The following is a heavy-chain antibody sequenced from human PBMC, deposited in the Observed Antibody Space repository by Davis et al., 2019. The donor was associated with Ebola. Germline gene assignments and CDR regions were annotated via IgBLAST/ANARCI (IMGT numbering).Heavy chain of an antibody. D-gene: IGHD3-10*01. CDR1: GFTFNYAW. CDR2: IRRKTNFYAT. CDR3: STPYYNSGTFDY. Sequence: GESLKISCAASGFTFNYAWMTWVRQAPGKGLEWVGRIRRKTNFYATTYAASLKGRFTLSRDDSQNTAYLQMNNLKTEDTAVYYCSTPYYNSGTFDYWGLGTQVTVSS. J-gene: IGHJ4*02. V-gene: IGHV3-73*01.